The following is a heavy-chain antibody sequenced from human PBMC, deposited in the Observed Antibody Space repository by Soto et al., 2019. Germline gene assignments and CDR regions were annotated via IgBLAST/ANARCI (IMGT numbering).Heavy chain of an antibody. V-gene: IGHV1-69*13. Sequence: VASVKVSCKASGGTFSSYAISWVRQAPGQGPEWMGGIIPIFGTANYAQKFQGRVTITADESTSTAYMELSSLRSEDTAVYYCARVGYYYDSSGPFDYWGQGTLVTSPQ. D-gene: IGHD3-22*01. J-gene: IGHJ4*02. CDR2: IIPIFGTA. CDR3: ARVGYYYDSSGPFDY. CDR1: GGTFSSYA.